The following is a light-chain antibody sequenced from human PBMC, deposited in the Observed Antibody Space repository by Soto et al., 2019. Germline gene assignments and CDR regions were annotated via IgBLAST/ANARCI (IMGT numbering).Light chain of an antibody. CDR2: DAS. CDR1: QSISSW. Sequence: DIQMTQSPSTLSASVGDRVTITCRASQSISSWLAWYQQKPGKAPKLLIYDASSLESGVPSRFSGSGSGTEFTLTISSLQPDDFETYYCQQYYSYSGTFGQGTKVEIK. V-gene: IGKV1-5*01. CDR3: QQYYSYSGT. J-gene: IGKJ1*01.